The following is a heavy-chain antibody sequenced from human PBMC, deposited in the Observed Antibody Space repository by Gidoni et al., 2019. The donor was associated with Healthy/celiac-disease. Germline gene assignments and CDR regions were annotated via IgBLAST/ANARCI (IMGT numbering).Heavy chain of an antibody. CDR3: ARDLKNQLAHYFDY. CDR1: GGTFSSYA. D-gene: IGHD2-2*01. J-gene: IGHJ4*02. V-gene: IGHV1-69*01. Sequence: QVQLVQSGAEVKKPGSSVKVSCTASGGTFSSYATSWVRQAPGQGLEWMGGIIPIFGTANYAQKFQGRVTITADESTSTAYMELSSLRSEDTAVYYCARDLKNQLAHYFDYWGQGTLVTVSS. CDR2: IIPIFGTA.